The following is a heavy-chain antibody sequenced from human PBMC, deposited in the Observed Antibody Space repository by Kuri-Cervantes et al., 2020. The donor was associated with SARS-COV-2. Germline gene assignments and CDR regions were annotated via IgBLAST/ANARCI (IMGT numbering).Heavy chain of an antibody. CDR2: MYNSGTT. J-gene: IGHJ3*02. CDR1: GGPISSTNFY. V-gene: IGHV4-39*01. CDR3: ARRYSRGWSRDTFDI. Sequence: GSLRLSCTVSGGPISSTNFYWGWIRQPPGKGLEWIATMYNSGTTHYNASLKSRVTISVDTSKNQFSLNLGSVTAADTAVYYCARRYSRGWSRDTFDIWGQGTTVTVSS. D-gene: IGHD6-19*01.